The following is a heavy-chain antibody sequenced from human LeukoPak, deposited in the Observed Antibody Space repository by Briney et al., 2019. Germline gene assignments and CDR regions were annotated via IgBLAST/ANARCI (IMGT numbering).Heavy chain of an antibody. D-gene: IGHD2/OR15-2a*01. V-gene: IGHV3-30*02. Sequence: GGSLRLSCAASGFTFSSYGVRWVGQAQGKGLEWVSFIRYDGTSKFYADSVKGRFTISRDNPKNTLYLQMNSLRAEDTAVYYCAKYGNTFDIWGQGTMVTVSS. J-gene: IGHJ3*02. CDR2: IRYDGTSK. CDR3: AKYGNTFDI. CDR1: GFTFSSYG.